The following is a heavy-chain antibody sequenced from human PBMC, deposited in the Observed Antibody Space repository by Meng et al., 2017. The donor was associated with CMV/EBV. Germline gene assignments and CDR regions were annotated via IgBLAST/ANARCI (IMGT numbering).Heavy chain of an antibody. V-gene: IGHV4-34*01. Sequence: ESLKISCAVYGGSFSGYYWSWIRQPPGKGLEWIGEINHSGSTNYNPSLKSPVTISVDTSKNQFSLKLSSVTAADTAVYYCARVGGDSSSWSRFGRGNWFDPWGQGTLVTVSS. CDR2: INHSGST. CDR1: GGSFSGYY. D-gene: IGHD6-13*01. J-gene: IGHJ5*02. CDR3: ARVGGDSSSWSRFGRGNWFDP.